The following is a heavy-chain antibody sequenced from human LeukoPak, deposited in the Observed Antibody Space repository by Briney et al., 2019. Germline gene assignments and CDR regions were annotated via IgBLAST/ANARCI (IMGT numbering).Heavy chain of an antibody. J-gene: IGHJ6*02. Sequence: ASVKVSCKASGYTFTSYYMHWVRQAPGQGLEWMGIINPSGGSTSYAQKFQGRVTMTRDTSTSTVYMELSSLRSEDTAVYYCARDELTLGAAGTGLYYYYGMDVWGQGTTVTVSS. CDR1: GYTFTSYY. V-gene: IGHV1-46*01. CDR3: ARDELTLGAAGTGLYYYYGMDV. CDR2: INPSGGST. D-gene: IGHD6-13*01.